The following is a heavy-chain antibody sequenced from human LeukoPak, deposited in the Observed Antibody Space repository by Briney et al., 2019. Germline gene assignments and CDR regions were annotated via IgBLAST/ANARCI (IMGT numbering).Heavy chain of an antibody. J-gene: IGHJ6*02. D-gene: IGHD6-13*01. CDR1: GFTFSSHW. Sequence: GGSLRLSCAASGFTFSSHWMHWVRQAPGKGLVWVSRLKSDGRSTSYADSVKGRFTISRDNAKNSLYLQMNSLRAEDTAVYYCATTIIAATMDVWGQGTTVTVSS. CDR3: ATTIIAATMDV. CDR2: LKSDGRST. V-gene: IGHV3-74*01.